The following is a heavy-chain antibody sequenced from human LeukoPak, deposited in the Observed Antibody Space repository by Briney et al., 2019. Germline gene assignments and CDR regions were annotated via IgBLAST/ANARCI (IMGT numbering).Heavy chain of an antibody. CDR1: GYTFTSYY. J-gene: IGHJ4*02. Sequence: ASVKVSCKASGYTFTSYYIHWVRQAPGQGLEWMGIINPRDGGTTYPQSFQGRVTMTRDTSTSTVYMDLSSLRSDDTAVYYCARHSLPGTTPFDYWGQGTLVTVSS. V-gene: IGHV1-46*01. CDR3: ARHSLPGTTPFDY. D-gene: IGHD1-1*01. CDR2: INPRDGGT.